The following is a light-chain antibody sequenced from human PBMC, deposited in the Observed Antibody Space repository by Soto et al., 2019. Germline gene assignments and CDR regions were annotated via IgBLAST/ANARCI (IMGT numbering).Light chain of an antibody. CDR3: QQYKKWPPLT. CDR1: QSVSYN. Sequence: EIVLTQSPATLSVSPGETATLSCRASQSVSYNLAWYQQKPGQGPRLLIYGAFTRATGIPARFSGSGSGTEFTLTISSLQSEDFAVYYCQQYKKWPPLTFGGGTKVEI. CDR2: GAF. J-gene: IGKJ4*01. V-gene: IGKV3-15*01.